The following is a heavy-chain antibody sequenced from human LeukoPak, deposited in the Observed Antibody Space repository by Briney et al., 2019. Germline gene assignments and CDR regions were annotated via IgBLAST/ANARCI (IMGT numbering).Heavy chain of an antibody. J-gene: IGHJ4*02. Sequence: GASLEISCKGSGYSLTSYWIGWVRQMPGKGLEWMGIIYPGDSDTRYSPSFQGQVTISADKSISTAYLQWSSLKASDTAMYYCARTYYDFWSGYWLGYWGQGTLVTVSS. CDR1: GYSLTSYW. CDR2: IYPGDSDT. CDR3: ARTYYDFWSGYWLGY. D-gene: IGHD3-3*01. V-gene: IGHV5-51*01.